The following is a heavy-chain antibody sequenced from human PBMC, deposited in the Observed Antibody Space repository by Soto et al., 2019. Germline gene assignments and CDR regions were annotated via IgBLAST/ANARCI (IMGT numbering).Heavy chain of an antibody. Sequence: ASVKVSCKASGYTFTSYYMHWVRQAPGQGLEWMGIINPSGGSTSYAQKFQGRVTMTRDTSTSTVYMELSSLRSEDTAVYYCAREKAAAATLKYFDYWGQGTLVTVPQ. V-gene: IGHV1-46*01. CDR2: INPSGGST. D-gene: IGHD6-13*01. CDR1: GYTFTSYY. J-gene: IGHJ4*02. CDR3: AREKAAAATLKYFDY.